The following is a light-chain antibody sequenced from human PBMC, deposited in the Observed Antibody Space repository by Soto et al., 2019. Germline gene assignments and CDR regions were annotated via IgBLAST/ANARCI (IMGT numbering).Light chain of an antibody. Sequence: DIVLTQSPGTLSLSPGERATLSCRASQTVTSSYLAWYQQKPGQAPRLLIYDASSRATGIPDRFSGSGSGTDFTLTISRLEPEDFAVYYCQHYGSSSWTFGQGTKVDIK. CDR1: QTVTSSY. CDR2: DAS. J-gene: IGKJ1*01. V-gene: IGKV3-20*01. CDR3: QHYGSSSWT.